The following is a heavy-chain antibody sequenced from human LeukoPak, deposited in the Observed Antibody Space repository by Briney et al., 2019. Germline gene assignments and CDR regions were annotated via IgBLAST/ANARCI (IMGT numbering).Heavy chain of an antibody. CDR3: ARDSPTYYDILTPIGALYGMDV. CDR2: ISSSSSYI. CDR1: GFTFSSYS. J-gene: IGHJ6*02. D-gene: IGHD3-9*01. V-gene: IGHV3-21*01. Sequence: GGSLRLSCAASGFTFSSYSMNWVRQAPGKGLEWVSSISSSSSYIYYADSVKGRFTISRDNAKNSLYLQMNSLRAEDTAVYYCARDSPTYYDILTPIGALYGMDVWGQGTTVTVSS.